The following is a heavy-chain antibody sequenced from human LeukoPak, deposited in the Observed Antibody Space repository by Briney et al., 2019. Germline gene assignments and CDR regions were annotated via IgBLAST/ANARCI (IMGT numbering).Heavy chain of an antibody. V-gene: IGHV4-4*09. CDR3: ARLNGGVVYY. CDR1: GGAISSYY. D-gene: IGHD3-3*01. CDR2: IYTSGST. J-gene: IGHJ4*02. Sequence: SETLSLTCTVSGGAISSYYWSWIRQPPGKGLEWIGYIYTSGSTNYNPSLKSRVTISVDTSKNQFSLKLSSVTAADTAVYYCARLNGGVVYYWGQGTLFTVSS.